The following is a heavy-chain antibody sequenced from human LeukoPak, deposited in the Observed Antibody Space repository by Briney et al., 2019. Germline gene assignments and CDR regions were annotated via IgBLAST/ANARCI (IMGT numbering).Heavy chain of an antibody. CDR1: GFTFSSYG. J-gene: IGHJ4*02. CDR3: ARDNTWSLDY. V-gene: IGHV3-30*03. D-gene: IGHD2/OR15-2a*01. Sequence: GGSLRLSCAASGFTFSSYGIHWVRQAPGKGLEWLAHMSPDGIHEFYADSVKGRFTISRDSSRDTMYLQMDSLRAEDTAVYYCARDNTWSLDYWGQGTLVTVSS. CDR2: MSPDGIHE.